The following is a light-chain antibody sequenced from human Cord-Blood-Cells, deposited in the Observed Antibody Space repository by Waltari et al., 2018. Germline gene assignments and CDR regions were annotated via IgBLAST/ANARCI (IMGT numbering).Light chain of an antibody. Sequence: DIQITASPSSLSASVGARITITCRASQSISSYLNWYQQKPGKAPKLLIYAASSLQGGVPSRFSGSGSGTDFTLTISSLQPEDFATYYCQQSYSTPLYTFGQGTKLEIK. CDR2: AAS. V-gene: IGKV1-39*01. CDR3: QQSYSTPLYT. J-gene: IGKJ2*01. CDR1: QSISSY.